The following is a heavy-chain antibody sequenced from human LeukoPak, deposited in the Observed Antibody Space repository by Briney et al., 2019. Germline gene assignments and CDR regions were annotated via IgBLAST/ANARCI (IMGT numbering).Heavy chain of an antibody. CDR2: IIPILGIA. CDR1: GYTFAGQN. D-gene: IGHD5-18*01. Sequence: SVKVSCKASGYTFAGQNMHWVRQAPGQGLEWMGRIIPILGIANYAQKFQGRVTITADKSTSTAYMELSSLRSEDTAVYYCARDRGYSYGPLAYWGQGTLVTVSS. CDR3: ARDRGYSYGPLAY. V-gene: IGHV1-69*04. J-gene: IGHJ4*02.